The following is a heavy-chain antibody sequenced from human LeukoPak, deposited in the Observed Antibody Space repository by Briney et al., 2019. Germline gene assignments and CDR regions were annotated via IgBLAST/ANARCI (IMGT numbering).Heavy chain of an antibody. V-gene: IGHV1-2*02. CDR3: ARTNVVVVPAAVYYYMDV. CDR1: GYTFTGYY. CDR2: INPNSGGK. D-gene: IGHD2-2*01. J-gene: IGHJ6*03. Sequence: GASVKVSCKASGYTFTGYYMHWVRQAPGQGLEWMGWINPNSGGKNYAQKFQGRVTMTRDTSISTAYMELSRLRSDDTAVYYCARTNVVVVPAAVYYYMDVWGKGTTVTVSS.